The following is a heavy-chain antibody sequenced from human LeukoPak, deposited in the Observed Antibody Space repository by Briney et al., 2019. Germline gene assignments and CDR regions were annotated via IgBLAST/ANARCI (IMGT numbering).Heavy chain of an antibody. Sequence: SETLSLTCAVYGGSFSGYYWSWIRQPPGKGLEWIGYIYYSGSTNYNPSLKSRVTISVDTSKNQFSLKLSSVTAADTAVYYCARAYSSSSNYYYYMDVWGKGTTVTVSS. V-gene: IGHV4-59*01. D-gene: IGHD6-6*01. J-gene: IGHJ6*03. CDR3: ARAYSSSSNYYYYMDV. CDR1: GGSFSGYY. CDR2: IYYSGST.